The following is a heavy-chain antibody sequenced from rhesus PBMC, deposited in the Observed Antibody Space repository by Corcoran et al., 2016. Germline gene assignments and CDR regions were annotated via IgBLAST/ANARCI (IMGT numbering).Heavy chain of an antibody. CDR2: ISSSGGTT. CDR3: AGRHRSTQTFEY. D-gene: IGHD1-44*02. CDR1: GGSIRSNW. Sequence: QLQLQESGPGLVKPSETLSLSCAVSGGSIRSNWWSWIRQPPGKGLEWIGRISSSGGTTNYNPSVKGRVTISTDTSKNQFSLKLTSVASADTAVYYCAGRHRSTQTFEYWGQGVLVTVSS. J-gene: IGHJ4*01. V-gene: IGHV4-173*01.